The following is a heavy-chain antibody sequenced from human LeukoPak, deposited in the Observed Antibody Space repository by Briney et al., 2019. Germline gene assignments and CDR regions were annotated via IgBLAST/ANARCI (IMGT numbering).Heavy chain of an antibody. J-gene: IGHJ4*02. CDR1: GFTFSNAW. CDR3: TTEPEYYYDSSGYYPSPDY. D-gene: IGHD3-22*01. V-gene: IGHV3-15*07. CDR2: IKSKTDGGTT. Sequence: GGSLRLSCAASGFTFSNAWMNWVRQAPGKGLEWVGRIKSKTDGGTTDYAAPVKGRFTISRDDSKNTLYLQMNSLKTEDTAVYYCTTEPEYYYDSSGYYPSPDYWGRGTLVTVSS.